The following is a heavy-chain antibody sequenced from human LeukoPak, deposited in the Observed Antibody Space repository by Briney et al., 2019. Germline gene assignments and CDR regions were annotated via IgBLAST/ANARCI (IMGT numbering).Heavy chain of an antibody. Sequence: EASVKVSCKASGYTFTGYNMHWVRQAPGQGLQWMGWINPNTGGTYYAQTFQGRVTMTGDTSISTAYMQLSGLTSDDTAVYYCARDPHSYSDYWGQGTLVTVSS. J-gene: IGHJ4*02. D-gene: IGHD5-18*01. CDR2: INPNTGGT. V-gene: IGHV1-2*02. CDR1: GYTFTGYN. CDR3: ARDPHSYSDY.